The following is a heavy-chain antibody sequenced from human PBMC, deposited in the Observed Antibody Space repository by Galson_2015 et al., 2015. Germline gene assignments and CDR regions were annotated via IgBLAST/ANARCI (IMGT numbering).Heavy chain of an antibody. D-gene: IGHD3-10*01. CDR2: IKQDGSEK. J-gene: IGHJ4*02. V-gene: IGHV3-7*01. CDR3: ARDYGSGSYYKDAYYFDY. Sequence: SLRLSCAASGFTFSSYWMSWVRQAPGKGLEWVANIKQDGSEKYYVDSVKGRCTISRDNAKNSLYLQMNSLRAEDTAVYYCARDYGSGSYYKDAYYFDYWGQGTLVTVSS. CDR1: GFTFSSYW.